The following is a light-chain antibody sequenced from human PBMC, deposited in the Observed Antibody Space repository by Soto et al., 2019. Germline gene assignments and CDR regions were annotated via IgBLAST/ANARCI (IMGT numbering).Light chain of an antibody. CDR3: QQVDSYPRT. J-gene: IGKJ1*01. Sequence: IQLTQSPSSLSASVGDRVTVTCRASQGIVTYLVWYQQKSGKAPTVLIYASSTLQTGVPSRFSGSGSGTDFSLTISSLHPEDVATYYCQQVDSYPRTFGQGTKVDIK. CDR1: QGIVTY. V-gene: IGKV1-9*01. CDR2: ASS.